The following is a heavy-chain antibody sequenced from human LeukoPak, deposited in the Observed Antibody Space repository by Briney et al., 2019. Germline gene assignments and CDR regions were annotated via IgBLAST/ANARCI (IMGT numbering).Heavy chain of an antibody. Sequence: QSGGSLRLSCAASGFTFSSYAMSWVRQAPGKGLERVSAISGSGGSTYYADSVKGRFTISRDNSKNTLYLQMNSLRAEDTAIYYCIKDIRPGGMDVWGQGITVTVSS. CDR1: GFTFSSYA. V-gene: IGHV3-23*01. CDR3: IKDIRPGGMDV. CDR2: ISGSGGST. J-gene: IGHJ6*02. D-gene: IGHD1-14*01.